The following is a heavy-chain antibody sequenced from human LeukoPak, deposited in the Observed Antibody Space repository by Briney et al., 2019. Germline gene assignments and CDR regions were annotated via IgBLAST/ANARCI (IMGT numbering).Heavy chain of an antibody. CDR1: GFTFSSYA. V-gene: IGHV3-23*01. Sequence: GGSLRLSCAASGFTFSSYAMSWVRQAPGKGMEWVSILSGSGGSTNFADSVKGRFTISRDNSKNTLYLQMNSLRAEDTAIYSCAKAWSLLVYYDSSGYPFDYWGQGTLVTVSS. J-gene: IGHJ4*02. D-gene: IGHD3-22*01. CDR3: AKAWSLLVYYDSSGYPFDY. CDR2: LSGSGGST.